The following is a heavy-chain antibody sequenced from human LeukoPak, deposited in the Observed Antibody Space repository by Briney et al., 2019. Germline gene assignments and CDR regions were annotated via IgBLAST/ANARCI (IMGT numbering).Heavy chain of an antibody. CDR1: GYTFTSYD. CDR3: ARDPVLYYYDTSGRSAFDY. CDR2: MNPNSGNT. V-gene: IGHV1-8*01. Sequence: GASVKVSCKASGYTFTSYDINWVRQATGQGLEWMGWMNPNSGNTNYAQNVQGRVTMTTDTSTSTAYMEVRSLRSDDTAVYYCARDPVLYYYDTSGRSAFDYWGQGTLVTVSS. D-gene: IGHD3-22*01. J-gene: IGHJ4*02.